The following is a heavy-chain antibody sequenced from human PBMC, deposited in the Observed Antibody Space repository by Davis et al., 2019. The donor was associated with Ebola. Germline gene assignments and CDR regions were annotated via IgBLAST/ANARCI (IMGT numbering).Heavy chain of an antibody. CDR3: ARAYSGSYLALDY. Sequence: ASVKVSCKASGGTFSSYAISWVRQAPGQGLEWMGWISAYNGNTNYAQKLQGRVTMTTDTSTSTAYMELSSLRSEDTAVYYCARAYSGSYLALDYWGQGTLVTVSS. CDR1: GGTFSSYA. J-gene: IGHJ4*02. V-gene: IGHV1-18*01. D-gene: IGHD1-26*01. CDR2: ISAYNGNT.